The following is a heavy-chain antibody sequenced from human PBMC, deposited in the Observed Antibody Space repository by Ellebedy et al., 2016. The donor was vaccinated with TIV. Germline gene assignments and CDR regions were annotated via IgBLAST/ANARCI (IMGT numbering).Heavy chain of an antibody. CDR3: ARRGDGFPNWYFDL. V-gene: IGHV5-51*01. CDR2: IYLSDSDT. CDR1: GDRLTSYW. D-gene: IGHD5-24*01. J-gene: IGHJ2*01. Sequence: GESLKISCRGSGDRLTSYWIAWVRQMPGKGLEWMGLIYLSDSDTRYSPSFQGQVTISANKSIGAAYLQWTSLKASDTAIYYCARRGDGFPNWYFDLWGRGTLVSVSS.